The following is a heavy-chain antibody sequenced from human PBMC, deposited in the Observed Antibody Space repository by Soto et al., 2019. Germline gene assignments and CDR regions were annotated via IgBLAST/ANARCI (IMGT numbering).Heavy chain of an antibody. CDR1: GYSFTTYW. V-gene: IGHV5-51*01. D-gene: IGHD4-17*01. CDR2: IYPGDPDT. Sequence: PGESLKISCKGSGYSFTTYWIGWVRQMPGKGLEWMGIIYPGDPDTRYSPSFQGQVTISADKSISTAYLQWSSLKASDTAIYYCARFSMTTVTPFDWGQGTLVTVSS. CDR3: ARFSMTTVTPFD. J-gene: IGHJ4*02.